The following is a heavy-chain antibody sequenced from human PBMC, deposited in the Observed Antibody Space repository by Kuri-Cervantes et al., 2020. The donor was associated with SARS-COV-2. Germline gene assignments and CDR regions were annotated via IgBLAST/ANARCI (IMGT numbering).Heavy chain of an antibody. CDR3: AKDQFGIVVVVATIDY. CDR1: GFTFDDYA. V-gene: IGHV3-30*18. D-gene: IGHD2-15*01. J-gene: IGHJ4*02. CDR2: TSYDGSNK. Sequence: GESLKISCAASGFTFDDYAIHWVRQAPGKGLEWVALTSYDGSNKFYADSVKGRFTISRDNSKNTLYLQMNSLRPEDTAVYYCAKDQFGIVVVVATIDYWGQGTLVTVSS.